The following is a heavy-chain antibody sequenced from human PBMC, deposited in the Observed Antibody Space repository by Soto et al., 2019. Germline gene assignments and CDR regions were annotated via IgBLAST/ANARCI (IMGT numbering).Heavy chain of an antibody. D-gene: IGHD6-19*01. V-gene: IGHV3-33*01. J-gene: IGHJ4*02. Sequence: GGSLRLSCAASGFTFSSYGMHWVRQAPGKGLEWVAVIWYDGSNKYYADSVKGRFTISRDNSKNTLYLQMNSLRAEDTAVYYCASGKQWLPLNYWGQGTLVTVSS. CDR2: IWYDGSNK. CDR3: ASGKQWLPLNY. CDR1: GFTFSSYG.